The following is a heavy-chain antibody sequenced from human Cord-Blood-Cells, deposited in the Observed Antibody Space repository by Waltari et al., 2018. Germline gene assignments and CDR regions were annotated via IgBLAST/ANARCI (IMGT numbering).Heavy chain of an antibody. J-gene: IGHJ4*02. D-gene: IGHD5-12*01. V-gene: IGHV4-61*09. Sequence: QVQLQESGPGLVKPSQTLSLTCTVSGGSISSGSYYWSWIRQPAGKGLEWIGYMYTSGRTNYNPSLKSRVTISVDTSKNQFSLKLSSVTAADTAVYYCARAVVATIDYWGQGTLVTVSS. CDR1: GGSISSGSYY. CDR3: ARAVVATIDY. CDR2: MYTSGRT.